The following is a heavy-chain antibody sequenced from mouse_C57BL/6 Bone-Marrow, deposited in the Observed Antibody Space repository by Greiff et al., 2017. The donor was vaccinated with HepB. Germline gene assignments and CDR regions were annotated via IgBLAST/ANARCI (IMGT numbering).Heavy chain of an antibody. CDR3: ASGGYGNYPARFAY. J-gene: IGHJ3*01. Sequence: VQLQQSGPELVKPGDSVKISCKASGYSFTGYFMNWVMQSHGKSLEWIGRINPYNGDTFYNQKFKGKATLTVDKSSSTAHMELRSLTSEDSAVYYCASGGYGNYPARFAYWGQGTLVTVSA. CDR1: GYSFTGYF. CDR2: INPYNGDT. D-gene: IGHD2-1*01. V-gene: IGHV1-20*01.